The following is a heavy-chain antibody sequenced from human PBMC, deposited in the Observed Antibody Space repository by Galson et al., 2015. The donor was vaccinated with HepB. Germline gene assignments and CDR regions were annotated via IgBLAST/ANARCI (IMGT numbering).Heavy chain of an antibody. D-gene: IGHD6-19*01. Sequence: CAISGDSVSRSGVTWNWIRQSPSSGLEWLGRTYYRSKWYNDYAVSVKSRITIYADTSKNQVSLQLNSVTPEDTAVYYCARDPLAGRAYYYGMDVWGQGTTVTVSS. J-gene: IGHJ6*02. CDR1: GDSVSRSGVT. CDR2: TYYRSKWYN. V-gene: IGHV6-1*01. CDR3: ARDPLAGRAYYYGMDV.